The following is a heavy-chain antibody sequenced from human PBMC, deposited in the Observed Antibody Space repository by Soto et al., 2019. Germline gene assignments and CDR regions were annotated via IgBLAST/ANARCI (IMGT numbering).Heavy chain of an antibody. CDR3: ARQRTYSSRWYDN. D-gene: IGHD6-19*01. CDR2: IYTSGTT. Sequence: QVLLQESGPGLVKPSETLSLTCTVSGGSISNYYWTWIRLPAGKGLEWIGRIYTSGTTNYNPTLKSRITMLIDPSRNQFSRRVSSVTAADTALYYCARQRTYSSRWYDNWGQGTLVTVSS. J-gene: IGHJ5*02. V-gene: IGHV4-4*07. CDR1: GGSISNYY.